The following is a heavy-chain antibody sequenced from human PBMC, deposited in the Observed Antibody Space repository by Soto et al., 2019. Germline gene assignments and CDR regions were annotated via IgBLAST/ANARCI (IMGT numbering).Heavy chain of an antibody. D-gene: IGHD3-10*01. J-gene: IGHJ6*02. CDR1: GGSFSGYY. Sequence: LSLTCAVYGGSFSGYYWSWIRQPPGKGLEWIGEINHSGSTNYNPSLKSRVTISVDTSKNQFSLKLSSVSAADTAVYYCATGRGVRGVIITTYYYYGLDVWGQGTTVTVSS. CDR3: ATGRGVRGVIITTYYYYGLDV. CDR2: INHSGST. V-gene: IGHV4-34*01.